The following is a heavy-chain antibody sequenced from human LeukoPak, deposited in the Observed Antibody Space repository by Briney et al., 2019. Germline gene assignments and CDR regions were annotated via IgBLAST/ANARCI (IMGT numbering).Heavy chain of an antibody. J-gene: IGHJ4*02. CDR1: GVSISAYY. V-gene: IGHV4-4*07. Sequence: SETLSLTCSVSGVSISAYYWSWIRRSAGNRLEWIGRIYPGEGIYATATTSYNPSFKSRVTMSGDTSKNQLSLKLSSVTAADTAVYYCARDPTTVTTIFDSWGQGILVTVSS. D-gene: IGHD4-11*01. CDR3: ARDPTTVTTIFDS. CDR2: IYPGEGIYATATT.